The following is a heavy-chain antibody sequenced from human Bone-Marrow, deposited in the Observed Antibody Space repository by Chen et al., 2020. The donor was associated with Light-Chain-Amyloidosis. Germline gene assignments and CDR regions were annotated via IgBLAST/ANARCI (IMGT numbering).Heavy chain of an antibody. D-gene: IGHD3-3*01. Sequence: QLQLQESGPGLVEPSETLSLTCTVSGAPISSSSYYWGWIRQSPGKGLEWIGGIFYGDITYYSRSLKSRVSVSADPSKNQVSLELTSLTAGDTAIYYCVRGPYDVKWGVVIRAEAFDIWGQGTTVTVSS. CDR3: VRGPYDVKWGVVIRAEAFDI. CDR2: IFYGDIT. V-gene: IGHV4-39*07. J-gene: IGHJ3*02. CDR1: GAPISSSSYY.